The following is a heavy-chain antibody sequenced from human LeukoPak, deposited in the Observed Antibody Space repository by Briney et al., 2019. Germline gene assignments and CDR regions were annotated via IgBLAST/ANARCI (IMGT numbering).Heavy chain of an antibody. CDR1: GGTFSSYA. J-gene: IGHJ4*02. V-gene: IGHV1-69*06. CDR3: AREYDSSGYPQRLDY. CDR2: IIPIFGTA. D-gene: IGHD3-22*01. Sequence: ASVKVSCKASGGTFSSYAISWVRQAPGQGLEWMGGIIPIFGTANYAQKFQGRVTITADKSTSTAYMELSSLRSEDTAVYYCAREYDSSGYPQRLDYWGQGTLVTVSS.